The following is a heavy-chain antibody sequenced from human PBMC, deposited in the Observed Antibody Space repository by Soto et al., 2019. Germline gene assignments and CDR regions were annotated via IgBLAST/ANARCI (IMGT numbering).Heavy chain of an antibody. J-gene: IGHJ5*02. V-gene: IGHV4-30-4*01. D-gene: IGHD1-26*01. CDR1: GGSISSGDYY. CDR3: ARALGGTRFDP. CDR2: IYYSGST. Sequence: PSETLSLTCTVSGGSISSGDYYWSWIRQPPGKGLEWIGYIYYSGSTYYNPSLKSRVTISVDTSKNQFSLKLSSVTAADTAVYYCARALGGTRFDPWGQGTLVTVSS.